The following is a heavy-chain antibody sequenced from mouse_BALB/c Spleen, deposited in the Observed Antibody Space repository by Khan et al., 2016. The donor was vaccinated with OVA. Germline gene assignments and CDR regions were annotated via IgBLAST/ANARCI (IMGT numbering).Heavy chain of an antibody. Sequence: QIQLVQSGPELKKPGETVKISCKASGYTLIDYGMNWVKQAPGKGLKWMGWINTYTGEATYADDFKGRFAFSLETSASTAYLHINNLKTEDTATYGCSRSNGNYWFAYGGQGTLVTVSA. CDR1: GYTLIDYG. J-gene: IGHJ3*01. D-gene: IGHD2-1*01. CDR2: INTYTGEA. CDR3: SRSNGNYWFAY. V-gene: IGHV9-3-1*01.